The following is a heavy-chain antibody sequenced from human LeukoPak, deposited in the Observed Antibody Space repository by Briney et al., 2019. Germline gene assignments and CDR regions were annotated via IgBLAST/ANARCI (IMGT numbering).Heavy chain of an antibody. D-gene: IGHD6-19*01. Sequence: PGRSLRLSCAASGFTFDDYAMHWVRQAPGKGLEWVSATTGSGTGTYYADSVKGRFTISRDNSKNTLYLQMNSLRAEDTAVYYCAKDHSSAWNFYYYGMNVWGQGTTVTVSS. V-gene: IGHV3-23*01. J-gene: IGHJ6*02. CDR3: AKDHSSAWNFYYYGMNV. CDR1: GFTFDDYA. CDR2: TTGSGTGT.